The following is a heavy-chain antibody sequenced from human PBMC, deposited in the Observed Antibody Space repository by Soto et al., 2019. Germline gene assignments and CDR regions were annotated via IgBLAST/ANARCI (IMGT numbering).Heavy chain of an antibody. D-gene: IGHD2-15*01. CDR3: ARIVVVAATLDYYYGMDV. Sequence: QVQLQESGPGLVKPSGTLSLTCAVSGGSISSSNWWSWVRQPPGKGLEWIGEIYHSGSTNYNPSLKSRVTISVDKSKNQFSLKLSSVTAADTAVYYCARIVVVAATLDYYYGMDVWGQGTTVTVSS. J-gene: IGHJ6*02. CDR1: GGSISSSNW. CDR2: IYHSGST. V-gene: IGHV4-4*02.